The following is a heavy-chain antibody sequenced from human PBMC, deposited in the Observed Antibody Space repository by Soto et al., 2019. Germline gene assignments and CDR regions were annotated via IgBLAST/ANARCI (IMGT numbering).Heavy chain of an antibody. CDR2: TYYTGIT. D-gene: IGHD6-13*01. V-gene: IGHV4-31*03. CDR3: ASGRSTWYADNWLDP. CDR1: GGSITSGGYY. Sequence: SETLSLTCKVSGGSITSGGYYWSWIRQHPVKGLEWIGYTYYTGITYYNPSLKGRVTISLDTYGSHFSLSLTSVTAADTAIYYCASGRSTWYADNWLDPSGAGTIVTIYS. J-gene: IGHJ5*02.